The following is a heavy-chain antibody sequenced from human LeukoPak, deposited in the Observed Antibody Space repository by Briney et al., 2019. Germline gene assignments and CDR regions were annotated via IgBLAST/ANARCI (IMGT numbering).Heavy chain of an antibody. CDR2: FDPEDGET. CDR1: DKPLPELS. CDR3: ATGELRYFDWLLLDY. J-gene: IGHJ4*02. D-gene: IGHD3-9*01. V-gene: IGHV1-24*01. Sequence: APGKSSGKVSDKPLPELSMHWWGRPPGKGLGWRGGFDPEDGETIYAQKFQGRVTMTEDTSTDTAYMELSSLRSEDTAVYYCATGELRYFDWLLLDYWGQGTLVTVSS.